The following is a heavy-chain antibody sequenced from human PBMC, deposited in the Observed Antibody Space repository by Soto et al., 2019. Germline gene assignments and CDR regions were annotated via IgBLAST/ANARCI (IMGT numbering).Heavy chain of an antibody. CDR2: INHSGST. CDR1: GGSFSGYY. J-gene: IGHJ4*02. V-gene: IGHV4-34*01. D-gene: IGHD3-22*01. CDR3: ARALTRFGYPYFEY. Sequence: SETLSLTCAVYGGSFSGYYWSWIRQPPGKGLEWIGEINHSGSTNYNPSLKSRVTISVDTSKNQFSLKLSSVTAADTAVYYCARALTRFGYPYFEYWGQGTLVTVSS.